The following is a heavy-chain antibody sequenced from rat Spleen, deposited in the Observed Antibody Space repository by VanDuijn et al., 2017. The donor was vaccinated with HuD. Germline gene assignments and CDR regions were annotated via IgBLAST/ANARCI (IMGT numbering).Heavy chain of an antibody. CDR1: GFTFSDYY. CDR3: TRDRILRSTGFDY. V-gene: IGHV5-20*01. CDR2: ISYDGLGT. Sequence: EVQLVESGGGLVQPGGSLTLSCAASGFTFSDYYMAWVRQAPTKGLEWVAIISYDGLGTYYRDSVKGRFTISRDNAKSTLYLQMDSLRSEDTATYYCTRDRILRSTGFDYWGQGVMVTVSS. D-gene: IGHD1-6*01. J-gene: IGHJ2*01.